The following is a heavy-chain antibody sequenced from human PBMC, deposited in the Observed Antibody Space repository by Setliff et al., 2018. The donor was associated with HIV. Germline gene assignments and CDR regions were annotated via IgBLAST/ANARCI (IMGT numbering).Heavy chain of an antibody. CDR3: ARLLVAGMLFDY. CDR2: VYHSGST. Sequence: KPSETLSLTCAVSGFSISRSYYWAWIRQPPGKGLEWIASVYHSGSTYYNPSLKSRVAISVDTSKNQFSLRVSSVTAADTAVYYCARLLVAGMLFDYWGQGTLVTVSS. J-gene: IGHJ4*02. V-gene: IGHV4-38-2*01. D-gene: IGHD2-15*01. CDR1: GFSISRSYY.